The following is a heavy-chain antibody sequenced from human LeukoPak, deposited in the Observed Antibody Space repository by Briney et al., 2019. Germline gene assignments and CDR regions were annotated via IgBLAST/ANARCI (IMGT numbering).Heavy chain of an antibody. CDR1: GFTFSSYW. CDR3: ARRSWYDSSGYPDY. V-gene: IGHV3-7*01. J-gene: IGHJ4*02. CDR2: IKQDGSEK. D-gene: IGHD3-22*01. Sequence: GGSLRLSCAASGFTFSSYWTSWVRQAPGKGLEWVANIKQDGSEKYYVDSVKGRFTISRDNAKNSLYLQMNSLRAEDTAVYYCARRSWYDSSGYPDYWGQGTLVTVSS.